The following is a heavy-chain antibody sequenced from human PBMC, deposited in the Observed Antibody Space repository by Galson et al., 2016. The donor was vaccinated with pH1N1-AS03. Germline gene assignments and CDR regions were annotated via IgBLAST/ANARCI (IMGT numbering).Heavy chain of an antibody. D-gene: IGHD1-1*01. CDR1: GFTFSTNA. V-gene: IGHV3-23*01. CDR3: ARDSGRDTWTAYSFAS. J-gene: IGHJ4*02. CDR2: ITGTSGTT. Sequence: SLRLSCAASGFTFSTNAMSWVRQAPGKGLEWVATITGTSGTTYYADSVKGRFTVSRENSRNTLYLQMNYLRAEDSALYYCARDSGRDTWTAYSFASWGQGALVTVSS.